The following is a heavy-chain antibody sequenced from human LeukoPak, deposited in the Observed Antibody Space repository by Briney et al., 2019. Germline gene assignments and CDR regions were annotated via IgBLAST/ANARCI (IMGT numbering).Heavy chain of an antibody. V-gene: IGHV1-2*02. CDR2: SNPNSGGT. D-gene: IGHD3-10*01. CDR1: GYTFTGYY. CDR3: ARDGWPYYYGSGSLNWFDP. Sequence: ASVKVSCKASGYTFTGYYMHWVRQAPGQGLEWMGWSNPNSGGTNYAQKFQGRVTMTRDTSISTAYMELSRLRSDDTAVYYCARDGWPYYYGSGSLNWFDPWGQGTLVTVSS. J-gene: IGHJ5*02.